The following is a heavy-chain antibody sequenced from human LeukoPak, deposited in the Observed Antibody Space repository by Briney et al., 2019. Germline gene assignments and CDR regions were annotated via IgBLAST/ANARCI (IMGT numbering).Heavy chain of an antibody. CDR1: GGTFSSYA. J-gene: IGHJ5*02. V-gene: IGHV1-69*04. D-gene: IGHD5-12*01. Sequence: GASVTVSCKASGGTFSSYAISWVRQAPGQGLEWMGRIIPILGIANYAQKFQGRVTITADKSTSTAYMELSSLRSEDTAVYYCARDGSGYDPWGQGTLVTVSS. CDR2: IIPILGIA. CDR3: ARDGSGYDP.